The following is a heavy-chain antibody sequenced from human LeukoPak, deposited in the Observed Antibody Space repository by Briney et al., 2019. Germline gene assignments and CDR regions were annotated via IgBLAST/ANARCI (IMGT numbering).Heavy chain of an antibody. D-gene: IGHD4-17*01. CDR2: IYHSGST. CDR1: GYSISSGYY. J-gene: IGHJ4*02. CDR3: ARILMTTVTTGGCYFDY. V-gene: IGHV4-38-2*02. Sequence: PSETLSLTCTVSGYSISSGYYWGWIRQPPGKGLEWIGSIYHSGSTYYNPSLKSRVTISVDTSKNQFSLKLSSVTAADTAVYYCARILMTTVTTGGCYFDYWGQGTLVTVSS.